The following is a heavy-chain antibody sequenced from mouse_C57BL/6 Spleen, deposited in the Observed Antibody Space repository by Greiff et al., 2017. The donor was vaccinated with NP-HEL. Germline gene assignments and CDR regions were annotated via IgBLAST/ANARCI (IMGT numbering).Heavy chain of an antibody. Sequence: EVQLVESGGGLVKPGASLKLSCAASGFTFSDYGMHWVRQAPEKGLEWVAYISSGSSTIYYADKVKGRFTISRDNAKNTLFLQMTSLSSEDTAMYYWARVTTVVAPFDYWGQGTTLTVSS. CDR1: GFTFSDYG. CDR3: ARVTTVVAPFDY. CDR2: ISSGSSTI. V-gene: IGHV5-17*01. J-gene: IGHJ2*01. D-gene: IGHD1-1*01.